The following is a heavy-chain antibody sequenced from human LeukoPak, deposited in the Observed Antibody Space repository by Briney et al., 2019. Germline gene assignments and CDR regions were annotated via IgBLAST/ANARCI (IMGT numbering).Heavy chain of an antibody. V-gene: IGHV1-69*01. CDR2: IIPIFGTA. CDR3: ARDRGYSGYDSGTKNYYYYYYMDV. D-gene: IGHD5-12*01. J-gene: IGHJ6*03. CDR1: GGTFSSYA. Sequence: VASVKVSCKASGGTFSSYAISWVRQAPGQGLEWMGGIIPIFGTANYAQKFQGRVTITADESTSTAYMELSSLRSEDTAVYYCARDRGYSGYDSGTKNYYYYYYMDVWGKGTTVTVSS.